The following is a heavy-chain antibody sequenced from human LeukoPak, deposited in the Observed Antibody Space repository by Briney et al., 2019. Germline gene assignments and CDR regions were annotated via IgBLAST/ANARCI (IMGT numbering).Heavy chain of an antibody. V-gene: IGHV4-34*01. Sequence: SETLSLTCAVYGGSFGGYYWSWIRQPPGKGLEWIGEINHSGSTNYNPSLKSRVTISVDTSKNQFSLKLSSVTAADTAVYYCAREGVVTAIRWFDPWGQGTLVTVSS. D-gene: IGHD2-21*02. CDR2: INHSGST. J-gene: IGHJ5*02. CDR1: GGSFGGYY. CDR3: AREGVVTAIRWFDP.